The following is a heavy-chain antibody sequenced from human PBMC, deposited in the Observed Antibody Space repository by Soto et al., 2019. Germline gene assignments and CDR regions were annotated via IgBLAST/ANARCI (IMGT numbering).Heavy chain of an antibody. Sequence: QVQLVQSGPEVKKPGASVKVSCKTSGYTFTGYGISWVRQAPGEGLEWMGWISAYNGNTKYAQNLLGRVTMTTDTSTSTAYMELRSLTSVDTAVYYCARIDVGLDYWGQGTLVTVSS. CDR1: GYTFTGYG. J-gene: IGHJ4*02. CDR3: ARIDVGLDY. D-gene: IGHD1-26*01. V-gene: IGHV1-18*01. CDR2: ISAYNGNT.